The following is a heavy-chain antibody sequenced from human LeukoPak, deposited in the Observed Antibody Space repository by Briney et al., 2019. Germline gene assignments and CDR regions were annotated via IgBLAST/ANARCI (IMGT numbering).Heavy chain of an antibody. V-gene: IGHV4-61*01. D-gene: IGHD3-10*01. Sequence: SETLSLTCTVSGGSVSSGSYYWSWIRQPPGKGLEWIGYIYYSGSTNYNPSLKSRVTISVDTSKNQFSLKLSSVTAADTAVYYCARVEFGELYYFDYWGQGTLVTVSS. CDR2: IYYSGST. J-gene: IGHJ4*02. CDR1: GGSVSSGSYY. CDR3: ARVEFGELYYFDY.